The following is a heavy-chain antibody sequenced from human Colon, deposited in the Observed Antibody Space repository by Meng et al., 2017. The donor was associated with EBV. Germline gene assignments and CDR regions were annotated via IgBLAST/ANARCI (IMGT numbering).Heavy chain of an antibody. CDR3: ARYVFDSSSLYSNWFDP. Sequence: HVQLQELGTGLLKPSQTLSLTCTVSGGSISSGTYYWGWIRQLPGKGLEWIAYIHYSGSTYYSPSLKSRVTISVDTSKNQLSLKLSSMTAADTAVYYCARYVFDSSSLYSNWFDPWGQGTLVTVSS. CDR2: IHYSGST. J-gene: IGHJ5*02. D-gene: IGHD3-22*01. V-gene: IGHV4-31*03. CDR1: GGSISSGTYY.